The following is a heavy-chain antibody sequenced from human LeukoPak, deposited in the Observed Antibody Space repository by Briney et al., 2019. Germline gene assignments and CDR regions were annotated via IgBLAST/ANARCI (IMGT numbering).Heavy chain of an antibody. Sequence: PGGSLRLSCAASGFTFSRFWMHWVRQAPGKGLVWVARASSDGSSTVYADSVKGRFTISRDNAKNSLYLQMNSLRAEDTAVYYCARDSRFLGVWPGTAAFDIWGQGTMVTVSS. V-gene: IGHV3-74*01. CDR2: ASSDGSST. CDR1: GFTFSRFW. D-gene: IGHD3-3*01. J-gene: IGHJ3*02. CDR3: ARDSRFLGVWPGTAAFDI.